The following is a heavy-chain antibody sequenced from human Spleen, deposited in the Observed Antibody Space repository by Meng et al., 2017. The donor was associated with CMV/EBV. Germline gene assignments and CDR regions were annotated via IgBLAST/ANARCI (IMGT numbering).Heavy chain of an antibody. D-gene: IGHD6-19*01. CDR3: ARDNSGWGVDFDY. V-gene: IGHV1-2*06. CDR2: INPNSGGT. J-gene: IGHJ4*02. CDR1: GYSVTGYY. Sequence: CKASGYSVTGYYIQWVRQAPGQGLEWMGRINPNSGGTNYAQKFQGRVTMTRDTSISTAYMELSRLRSDDTAVYYCARDNSGWGVDFDYWGQGTLVTVS.